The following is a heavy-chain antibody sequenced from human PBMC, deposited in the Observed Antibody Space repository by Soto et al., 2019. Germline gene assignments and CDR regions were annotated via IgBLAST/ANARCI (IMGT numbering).Heavy chain of an antibody. V-gene: IGHV4-31*03. CDR3: ARDQGYTYGYSFDF. CDR1: GGSISSGTYY. J-gene: IGHJ4*02. CDR2: ISGSGST. D-gene: IGHD5-18*01. Sequence: QVQLQESGPGLVKPSQALALTCTVSGGSISSGTYYWSWIRQHPGKGLAWIGYISGSGSTYYSPSLKSRVLMSLDTSENQFALRLTSVTAADTAVYYCARDQGYTYGYSFDFWGQGALVTVSS.